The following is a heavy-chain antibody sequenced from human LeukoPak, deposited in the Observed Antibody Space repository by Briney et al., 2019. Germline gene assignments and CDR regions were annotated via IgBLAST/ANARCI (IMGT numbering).Heavy chain of an antibody. CDR2: ISGSGGST. Sequence: PGGSLRLSCAASGFTLSSYAMSWVRQAPGKGLEWVSAISGSGGSTYYADSVKGRFTISRDNSKNTLYLQMNSLRAEDTAVYYCAKEEAYYDSSGYYYVSWGQGTLVTVSS. J-gene: IGHJ5*02. CDR3: AKEEAYYDSSGYYYVS. CDR1: GFTLSSYA. V-gene: IGHV3-23*01. D-gene: IGHD3-22*01.